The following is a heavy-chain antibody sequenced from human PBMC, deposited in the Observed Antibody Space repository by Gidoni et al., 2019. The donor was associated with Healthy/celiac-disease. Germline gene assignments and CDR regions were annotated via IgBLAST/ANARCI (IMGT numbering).Heavy chain of an antibody. J-gene: IGHJ4*02. V-gene: IGHV4-34*01. CDR3: ARESIAAAGTFY. Sequence: QVQLQQWGAGLLKPSETLSLPCAVYGGSFSGYYWSWIRQPPGKGLEWIGEINHSGSTNYNPSLKSRVTISVDTSKNQFSLKLSSVTAADTAVYYCARESIAAAGTFYWGQGTLVTVSS. D-gene: IGHD6-13*01. CDR2: INHSGST. CDR1: GGSFSGYY.